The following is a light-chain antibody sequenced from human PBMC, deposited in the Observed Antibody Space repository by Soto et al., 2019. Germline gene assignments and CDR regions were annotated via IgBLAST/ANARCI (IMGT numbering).Light chain of an antibody. CDR3: QQRSDWPRT. V-gene: IGKV3-11*01. Sequence: EVVLTQSPATLALSPGARATLSCRASQSVRSYLAWFQQKPGQAPRLLMYDASNRAAGIPARFSGSGSGTDFTLTISRLEPEDFAVYSCQQRSDWPRTFGQGTKVEVK. J-gene: IGKJ1*01. CDR2: DAS. CDR1: QSVRSY.